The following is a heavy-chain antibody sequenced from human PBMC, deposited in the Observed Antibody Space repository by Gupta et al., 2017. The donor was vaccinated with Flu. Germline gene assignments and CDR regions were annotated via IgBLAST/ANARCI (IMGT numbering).Heavy chain of an antibody. V-gene: IGHV3-15*01. Sequence: EVQLVESGGGLVKPGGSLRLSCAASGFTFSNALMIWVRQAPGKGLEWVGRIKSKTDGGTTDYAAPVKGRFTISRDDSKNTLYLKMNSLKTEDTAVYYCTTGEEPYSSGWYFSSLSGYWGQGTLVTVSS. J-gene: IGHJ4*02. CDR1: GFTFSNAL. CDR3: TTGEEPYSSGWYFSSLSGY. CDR2: IKSKTDGGTT. D-gene: IGHD6-19*01.